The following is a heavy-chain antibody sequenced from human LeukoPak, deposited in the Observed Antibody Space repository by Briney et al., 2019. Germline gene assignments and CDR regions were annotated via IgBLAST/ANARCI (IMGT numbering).Heavy chain of an antibody. CDR2: ISGSGTST. J-gene: IGHJ4*02. V-gene: IGHV3-23*01. Sequence: GGSLRLSCTASGFTFSNYAMSWVRQAPGNGLEWVSVISGSGTSTYYADSVKGRFTISRDNSKNTLYLQLNSLRAEDTAVYYCATHMTTVTTGFDYWGQGTLVTVSS. CDR1: GFTFSNYA. D-gene: IGHD4-17*01. CDR3: ATHMTTVTTGFDY.